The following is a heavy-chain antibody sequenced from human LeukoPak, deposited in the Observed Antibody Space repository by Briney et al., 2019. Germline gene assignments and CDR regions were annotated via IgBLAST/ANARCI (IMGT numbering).Heavy chain of an antibody. J-gene: IGHJ6*03. Sequence: GASVKVSCKASGYTFTGYYMHWVRQAPGQGLEWMGRINPNSGGTNYAQKFQGRVTMTRDTSISTAYMELSRPRSDDTAVYYCARDIYYDILTGYLTSYYYYYMDVWGKGTTVTVS. CDR3: ARDIYYDILTGYLTSYYYYYMDV. CDR1: GYTFTGYY. V-gene: IGHV1-2*06. D-gene: IGHD3-9*01. CDR2: INPNSGGT.